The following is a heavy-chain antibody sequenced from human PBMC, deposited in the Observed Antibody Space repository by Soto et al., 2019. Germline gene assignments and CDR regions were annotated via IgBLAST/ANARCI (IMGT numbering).Heavy chain of an antibody. Sequence: ASLKVSCKASGYTFTGYYMHWVRQAPGQGLEWMGWINPNSGGTNYAQKFQGWVTMTRDTSISTAYMELSRLRSDDTAVYYCARGLLRGDWFDPWGQGTLVTVSS. J-gene: IGHJ5*02. CDR2: INPNSGGT. V-gene: IGHV1-2*04. CDR1: GYTFTGYY. CDR3: ARGLLRGDWFDP.